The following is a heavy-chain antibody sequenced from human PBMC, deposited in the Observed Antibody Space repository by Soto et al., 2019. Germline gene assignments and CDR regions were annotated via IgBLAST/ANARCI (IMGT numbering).Heavy chain of an antibody. V-gene: IGHV3-74*01. CDR3: ARQVPAARGGWFDP. D-gene: IGHD2-2*01. Sequence: GGSLRLSCAASGFTFSSYWMHWVRQAPGKGLVWVSRINSDGSSTSYADSVKGRFTISRDNAKNTLYLQMNSLRAEDTAVYYCARQVPAARGGWFDPWGQGTLVTVSS. CDR1: GFTFSSYW. J-gene: IGHJ5*02. CDR2: INSDGSST.